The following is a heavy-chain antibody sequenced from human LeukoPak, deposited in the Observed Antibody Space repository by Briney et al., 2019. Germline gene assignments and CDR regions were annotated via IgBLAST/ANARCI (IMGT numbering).Heavy chain of an antibody. CDR1: GDSFRGYY. Sequence: SETLPLTCTVSGDSFRGYYWSWIRQPAGKGLEWIGRIYTSGSTNYNPSLKSRVTMSVDTSKNQFSLKLSSVTAADTAVYYCARVSSAGIWDYWGQGTLVTVSS. CDR3: ARVSSAGIWDY. D-gene: IGHD6-19*01. J-gene: IGHJ4*02. CDR2: IYTSGST. V-gene: IGHV4-4*07.